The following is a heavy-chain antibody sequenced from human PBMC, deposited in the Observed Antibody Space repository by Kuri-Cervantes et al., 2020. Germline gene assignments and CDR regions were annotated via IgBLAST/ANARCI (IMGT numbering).Heavy chain of an antibody. D-gene: IGHD3-22*01. CDR3: AGGGGLENYYDSSGDYDFDY. J-gene: IGHJ4*02. Sequence: GGSLRLSCAASGFTFSDYYMNWIRQAPGKGLEWVANIKQDGSEKYYVDSVKGRFTISRDNAKNSLYLQMNSLRAEDTAVYYCAGGGGLENYYDSSGDYDFDYWGQGTLVTVSS. V-gene: IGHV3-7*01. CDR2: IKQDGSEK. CDR1: GFTFSDYY.